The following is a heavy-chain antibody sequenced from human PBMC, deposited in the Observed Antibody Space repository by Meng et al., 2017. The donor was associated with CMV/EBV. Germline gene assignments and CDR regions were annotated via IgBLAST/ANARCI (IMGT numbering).Heavy chain of an antibody. CDR3: ARDKIQLWPTVGYFDY. CDR2: INPSCGST. J-gene: IGHJ4*02. Sequence: QLPLYQTGGEGMKPGALVKVSCKASGETLTSYYMHRGRKAPGQGLDWMGIINPSCGSTSYAQKFQGRVTMTRDTSTSTVYMELSSLRSEDTAVYYCARDKIQLWPTVGYFDYWGQGTLVTVSS. CDR1: GETLTSYY. D-gene: IGHD5-18*01. V-gene: IGHV1-46*01.